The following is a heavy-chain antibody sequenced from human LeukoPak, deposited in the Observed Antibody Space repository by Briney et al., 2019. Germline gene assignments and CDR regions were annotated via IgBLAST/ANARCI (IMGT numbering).Heavy chain of an antibody. CDR2: ISAYNGNT. J-gene: IGHJ5*02. CDR3: AIWSTAGVWFDP. V-gene: IGHV1-18*01. Sequence: ASVKVSCKASGYTFTSYGISWVRQAPGQGLEWMGWISAYNGNTNYAQKLQGRVTMTTDTSTSTAYMELRSLRSDDTAVYYCAIWSTAGVWFDPWGQGTLVTVSS. CDR1: GYTFTSYG. D-gene: IGHD3-3*01.